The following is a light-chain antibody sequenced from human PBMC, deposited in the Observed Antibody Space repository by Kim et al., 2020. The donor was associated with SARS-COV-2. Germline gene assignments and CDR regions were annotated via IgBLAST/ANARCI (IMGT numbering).Light chain of an antibody. V-gene: IGLV3-1*01. Sequence: SPGQTAIITCSGNNLGAHDVCWYQQRPRQSPLLVIYEDIKRHAGIPERVSSSNSGNTATLTISGTQAMDEADYYCQAWDSSTVVFGRGTKLTVL. CDR2: EDI. CDR1: NLGAHD. CDR3: QAWDSSTVV. J-gene: IGLJ2*01.